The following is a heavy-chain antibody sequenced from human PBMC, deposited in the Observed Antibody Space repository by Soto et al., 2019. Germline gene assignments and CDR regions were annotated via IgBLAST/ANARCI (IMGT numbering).Heavy chain of an antibody. J-gene: IGHJ4*02. CDR3: ARDRPYYYDSSGYYYVFDY. Sequence: SETLSLTCTVSGGSISSYYWSWIRQPPGKGLEWIGYIYYSGSTNYNPSLKSRVTISVDTSKNQFSLKLSSVTAADTAVYYCARDRPYYYDSSGYYYVFDYWGQGTLVTVSS. D-gene: IGHD3-22*01. V-gene: IGHV4-59*01. CDR1: GGSISSYY. CDR2: IYYSGST.